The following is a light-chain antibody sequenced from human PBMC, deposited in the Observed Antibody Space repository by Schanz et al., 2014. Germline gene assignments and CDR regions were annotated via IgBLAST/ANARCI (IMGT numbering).Light chain of an antibody. CDR1: QSVSSN. V-gene: IGKV3-15*01. J-gene: IGKJ2*01. CDR3: QHYNNWPPYT. Sequence: VMTQSPATLSVSPGESATLSCRASQSVSSNLAWYQQKPGQAPRLLIYAASTRATDIPDRFSGSGSGTEFTLTISSLQSEDFAVYYCQHYNNWPPYTFGQGTKVEIK. CDR2: AAS.